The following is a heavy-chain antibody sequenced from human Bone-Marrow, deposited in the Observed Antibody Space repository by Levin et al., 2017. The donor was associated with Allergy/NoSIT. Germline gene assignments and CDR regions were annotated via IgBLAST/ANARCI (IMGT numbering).Heavy chain of an antibody. Sequence: GESLKISCAASGFTFSSYAMHWVRQAPGKGLEWVAVISYDGSNKYYADSVKGRFTISRDNSKNTLYLQMNSLRAEDTAVYYCARDRLPAAGTSYWYFDLWGRGTLVTVSS. D-gene: IGHD6-19*01. CDR3: ARDRLPAAGTSYWYFDL. V-gene: IGHV3-30*04. J-gene: IGHJ2*01. CDR2: ISYDGSNK. CDR1: GFTFSSYA.